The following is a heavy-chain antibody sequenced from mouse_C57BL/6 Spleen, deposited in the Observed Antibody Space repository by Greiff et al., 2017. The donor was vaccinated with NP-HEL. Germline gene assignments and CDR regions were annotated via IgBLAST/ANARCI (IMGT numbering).Heavy chain of an antibody. D-gene: IGHD2-5*01. V-gene: IGHV14-2*01. CDR1: GFNIKDYY. CDR3: ARPSYYSNYVGFAY. CDR2: IDPEDGET. Sequence: VQLQQSGAELVKPGASVKLSCTASGFNIKDYYMHWVKQRTEQGLEWIGRIDPEDGETKYAPKFQGKATITADTSSNTAYLQLSSLTSEDTAVYYCARPSYYSNYVGFAYWGQGTLVTVSA. J-gene: IGHJ3*01.